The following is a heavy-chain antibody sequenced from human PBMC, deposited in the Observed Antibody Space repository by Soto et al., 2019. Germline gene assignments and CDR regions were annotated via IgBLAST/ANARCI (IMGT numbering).Heavy chain of an antibody. V-gene: IGHV4-31*03. J-gene: IGHJ6*02. Sequence: QVQLQESGPGLVKPSQTLSLTCTVSGGSISSGGYYWSWIRQHPGKGLEWIGYIYYSGSTYYNPSLKSRVTISVDTSKNQFSLKLSSVTAADTAVYYCARDRRYSGYGDYYYYYGMDVWGQGTTVTVSS. CDR2: IYYSGST. CDR3: ARDRRYSGYGDYYYYYGMDV. D-gene: IGHD5-12*01. CDR1: GGSISSGGYY.